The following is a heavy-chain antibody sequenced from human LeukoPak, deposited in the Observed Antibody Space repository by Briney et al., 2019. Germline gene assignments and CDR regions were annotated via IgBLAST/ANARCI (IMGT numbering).Heavy chain of an antibody. CDR2: ISGSGGST. Sequence: QSGGSLRLSCAASGFTFSSSGMSWVRQAPGKGLEWVSVISGSGGSTYYADSVKGRFTISRDNSKNTLYLQMNSLRAEDTAVYYCAKDLKGAVAGTGGYWGQGTLVTVSS. V-gene: IGHV3-23*01. CDR1: GFTFSSSG. J-gene: IGHJ4*02. D-gene: IGHD6-19*01. CDR3: AKDLKGAVAGTGGY.